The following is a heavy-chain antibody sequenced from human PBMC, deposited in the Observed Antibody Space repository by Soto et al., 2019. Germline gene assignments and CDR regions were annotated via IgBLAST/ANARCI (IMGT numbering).Heavy chain of an antibody. D-gene: IGHD2-15*01. CDR2: ISPGSRYP. CDR1: GFTFGDSY. V-gene: IGHV3-11*06. Sequence: LRLSYAGSGFTFGDSYMIWIRQAPWKGLEWLSYISPGSRYPAYADSVKGRFTISRDNARRSLFLQMTSLTAEDTAMYYCVRGGGGGLFDPWGQGTMVTVSS. CDR3: VRGGGGGLFDP. J-gene: IGHJ5*02.